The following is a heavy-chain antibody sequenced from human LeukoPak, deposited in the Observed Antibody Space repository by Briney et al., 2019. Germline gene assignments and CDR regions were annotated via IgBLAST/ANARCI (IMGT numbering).Heavy chain of an antibody. CDR1: GGTFTSYA. V-gene: IGHV1-69*10. CDR3: ARADCSGGSCTGSFDY. CDR2: IIPIFGIA. D-gene: IGHD2-15*01. J-gene: IGHJ4*02. Sequence: SVKVSCKASGGTFTSYAISWVRQAPGQGLEWMGRIIPIFGIANYAQKFQGRVTITADKSTSTAYMELSSLRSEDTAVYYCARADCSGGSCTGSFDYWGQGTLVTVSS.